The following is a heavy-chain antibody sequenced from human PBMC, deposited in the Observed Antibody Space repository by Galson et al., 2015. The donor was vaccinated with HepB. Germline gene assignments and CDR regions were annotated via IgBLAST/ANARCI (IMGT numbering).Heavy chain of an antibody. CDR2: IIPIFGTA. D-gene: IGHD1-26*01. CDR3: ARGRGKWELLSSPDY. V-gene: IGHV1-69*01. Sequence: KVSCKASGGTFSSYAISWVRQAPGQGLEWMGGIIPIFGTANYAQKFQGRVTITADESTSTAYMELSSLRSEDTAVYYCARGRGKWELLSSPDYWGQGTLVTVSS. J-gene: IGHJ4*02. CDR1: GGTFSSYA.